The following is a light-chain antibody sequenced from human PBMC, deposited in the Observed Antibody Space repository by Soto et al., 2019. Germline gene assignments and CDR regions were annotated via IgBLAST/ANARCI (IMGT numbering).Light chain of an antibody. CDR3: QRRRNGPLWS. J-gene: IGKJ1*01. CDR2: DAA. V-gene: IGKV3-11*01. Sequence: EIVLTQSPATLSLPPGERATLSCRASQSVGNYLSLYQHKPGQAPGLLIHDAADCATGVPARFSGSGSGTDFTLTLSILKPEHFAFYFCQRRRNGPLWSFGQGTKVDIK. CDR1: QSVGNY.